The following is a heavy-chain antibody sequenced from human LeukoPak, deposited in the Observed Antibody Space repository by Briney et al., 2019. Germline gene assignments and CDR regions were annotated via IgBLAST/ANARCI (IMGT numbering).Heavy chain of an antibody. D-gene: IGHD3-10*01. V-gene: IGHV3-48*01. CDR3: ARDGEYYFDY. J-gene: IGHJ4*02. CDR1: GFTFSSYS. Sequence: GGSLRLSCAASGFTFSSYSMNWVRQAPGKGLEWVSYISSSSSTIYYADSVKGRFTMSRDNAKNSLFLQMNSLRAEDTAIYYCARDGEYYFDYWGQGTPVTVSS. CDR2: ISSSSSTI.